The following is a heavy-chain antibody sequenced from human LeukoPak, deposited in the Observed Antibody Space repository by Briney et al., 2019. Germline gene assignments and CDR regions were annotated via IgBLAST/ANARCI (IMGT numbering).Heavy chain of an antibody. V-gene: IGHV4-59*01. CDR3: ARVGTVTSFDH. CDR1: DGSISNYY. D-gene: IGHD4-17*01. Sequence: PSETLSLTCTVSDGSISNYYWSWIRQPPGKGLEWIGHIYYSGSTNYNPSLKSRVTISVGTSNNQFSLKLSSVTTADTAVYYCARVGTVTSFDHWGQGTLVTVSS. J-gene: IGHJ4*02. CDR2: IYYSGST.